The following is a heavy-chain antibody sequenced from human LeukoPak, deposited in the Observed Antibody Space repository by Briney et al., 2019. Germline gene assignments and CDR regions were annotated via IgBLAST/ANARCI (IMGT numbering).Heavy chain of an antibody. CDR3: ARELAARLNQYGMDV. CDR2: INHSGST. D-gene: IGHD6-6*01. J-gene: IGHJ6*02. CDR1: GGSCSGYY. Sequence: SETLSLTSAVYGGSCSGYYWGWMRQAPGKGLEGRGEINHSGSTNYHPSLKRRVTISVDTSKHQFTLKLSSVTAAETAVYYFARELAARLNQYGMDVWGQGTTVTVSS. V-gene: IGHV4-34*01.